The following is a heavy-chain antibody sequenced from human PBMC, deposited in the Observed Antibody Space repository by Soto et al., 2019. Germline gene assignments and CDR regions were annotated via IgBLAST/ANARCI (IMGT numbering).Heavy chain of an antibody. V-gene: IGHV3-48*02. J-gene: IGHJ6*01. CDR2: ISRTTGTI. D-gene: IGHD3-10*01. CDR3: AREGLIWFVALPPTYYNHALKV. Sequence: GGSLRLACASSGCTFSNYDMNCVRHGQGKWLEWIAYISRTTGTIYYADSAKVRFTISRDNATNALYMQMSRMRDEETAVYYCAREGLIWFVALPPTYYNHALKVWGRGTRVNVSS. CDR1: GCTFSNYD.